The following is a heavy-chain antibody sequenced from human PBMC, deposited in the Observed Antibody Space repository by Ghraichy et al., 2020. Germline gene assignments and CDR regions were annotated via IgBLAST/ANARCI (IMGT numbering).Heavy chain of an antibody. CDR2: ISGSGGST. J-gene: IGHJ5*02. D-gene: IGHD3-3*01. CDR1: GFTFSSYA. Sequence: GESLNISCAASGFTFSSYAMSWVRQAPGKGLEWVSAISGSGGSTYYADSVKGRFTISRDNSKNTLYLQMNSLRAEDTAVYYCAKEVSIFGRSGWFDPWGQGTLVTVSS. V-gene: IGHV3-23*01. CDR3: AKEVSIFGRSGWFDP.